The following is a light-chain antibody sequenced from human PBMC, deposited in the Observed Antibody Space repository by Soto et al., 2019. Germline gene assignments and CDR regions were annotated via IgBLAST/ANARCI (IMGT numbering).Light chain of an antibody. V-gene: IGKV3-11*01. CDR2: DAS. CDR3: QQRSNWPPIT. J-gene: IGKJ5*01. CDR1: QSVSTY. Sequence: EIVLTQSPATLSLSPGERATLYCRASQSVSTYLAWYQQKPGQAPRLLIYDASNRAAGVPVRFSGSGSGTDFTLTISSVEPDDFAVYYCQQRSNWPPITFGQGTRLEIK.